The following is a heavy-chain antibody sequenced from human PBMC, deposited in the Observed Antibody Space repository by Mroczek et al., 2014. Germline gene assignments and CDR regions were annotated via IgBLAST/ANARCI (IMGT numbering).Heavy chain of an antibody. V-gene: IGHV3-21*01. J-gene: IGHJ6*02. CDR2: LVVVVVYI. CDR1: GFTFSSYS. Sequence: VNAWGGPLRLSCAASGFTFSSYSMNWVRQAPGKGLDGSHPLVVVVVYIYYADSVKGRFXISRDNAKNSLYLQMNSLRAEDTAVYYCARDLKRLVDVWGQGTTVTVSS. CDR3: ARDLKRLVDV.